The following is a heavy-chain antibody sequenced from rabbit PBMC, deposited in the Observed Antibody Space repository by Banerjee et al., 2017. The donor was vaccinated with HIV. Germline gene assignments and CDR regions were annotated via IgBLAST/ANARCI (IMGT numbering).Heavy chain of an antibody. CDR1: GSDFSSNA. Sequence: QSLEESGGDLVKPGASLTLTCKASGSDFSSNAMCWVRQAPGKGLEWIACINTITGDTVYATWAKGRFTISKASWTTVTLQMTSLTAADTATYFCARDLIGDPDLYFDLWGQGTLVTVS. V-gene: IGHV1S40*01. CDR3: ARDLIGDPDLYFDL. J-gene: IGHJ4*01. CDR2: INTITGDT. D-gene: IGHD2-1*01.